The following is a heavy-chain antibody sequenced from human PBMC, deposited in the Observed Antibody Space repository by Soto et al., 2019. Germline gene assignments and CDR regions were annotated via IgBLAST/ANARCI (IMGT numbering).Heavy chain of an antibody. D-gene: IGHD7-27*01. CDR2: IYNNGNT. J-gene: IGHJ4*02. V-gene: IGHV4-61*01. CDR1: GGSVSSVKYF. CDR3: ARTVMPVGNLAAFDL. Sequence: SETRSLTCNVSGGSVSSVKYFWSWIRQPPGKGLEWIAYIYNNGNTNYNPSLKSRATISVDTSKNQFSLKLTSVTASDSAVYFCARTVMPVGNLAAFDLWGQGVLVTVSA.